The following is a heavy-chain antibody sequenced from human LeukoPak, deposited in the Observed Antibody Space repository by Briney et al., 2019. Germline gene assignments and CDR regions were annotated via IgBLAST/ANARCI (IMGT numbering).Heavy chain of an antibody. Sequence: GGSLRLSCAASGVTFSSYAMQWGRQAPGKGLEWGAVISYDGSNKYYADSVKGRFTISRDNSKNTLYLQMNSLRAEETAVYYCARGDYYGSGSYYPPFDYWGQGTLVTVSS. CDR2: ISYDGSNK. CDR1: GVTFSSYA. J-gene: IGHJ4*02. V-gene: IGHV3-30*04. CDR3: ARGDYYGSGSYYPPFDY. D-gene: IGHD3-10*01.